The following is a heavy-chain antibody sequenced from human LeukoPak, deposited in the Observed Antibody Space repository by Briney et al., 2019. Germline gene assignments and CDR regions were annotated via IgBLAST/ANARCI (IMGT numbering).Heavy chain of an antibody. CDR3: AKGANSYALLRNWFDP. J-gene: IGHJ5*02. CDR1: GFTFSSYA. Sequence: PGGSLRLSCAASGFTFSSYAMSRVRQAPGKGLEWVSAISGSGGSTYYADSVKGRFTISRDNSKNTLYLQMNSLRAEDTAVYYCAKGANSYALLRNWFDPWGQGTLVTVSS. V-gene: IGHV3-23*01. D-gene: IGHD5-18*01. CDR2: ISGSGGST.